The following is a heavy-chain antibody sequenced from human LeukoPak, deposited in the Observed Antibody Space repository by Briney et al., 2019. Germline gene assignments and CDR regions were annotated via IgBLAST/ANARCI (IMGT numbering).Heavy chain of an antibody. CDR1: GFTFSGYS. V-gene: IGHV3-23*01. Sequence: GGSLRLSCTASGFTFSGYSMNWVRQAPGKGLEWVSSISGGGESTYYADSVKGRFTVSRDNSKNTLYLQINSLRGEDTAVYYCAKGKYSSGGVPDYWGQGTLVTVSS. J-gene: IGHJ4*02. CDR3: AKGKYSSGGVPDY. CDR2: ISGGGEST. D-gene: IGHD6-19*01.